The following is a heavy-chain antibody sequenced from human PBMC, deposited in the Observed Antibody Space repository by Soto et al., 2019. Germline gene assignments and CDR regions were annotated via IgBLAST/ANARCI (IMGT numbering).Heavy chain of an antibody. CDR3: ARVSIGERNFVFYYYYYGMDV. V-gene: IGHV1-18*01. J-gene: IGHJ6*02. Sequence: QVQLVQSGAEVKKPGASVKVSCKASGYTFTSYGISWVRQAPGQGLEWMGWISTDNAKTNYAQKFQGRVTMTTDTSTSTANMELRSLRSDDTAVYYCARVSIGERNFVFYYYYYGMDVWGQGTTVTVSS. D-gene: IGHD1-1*01. CDR1: GYTFTSYG. CDR2: ISTDNAKT.